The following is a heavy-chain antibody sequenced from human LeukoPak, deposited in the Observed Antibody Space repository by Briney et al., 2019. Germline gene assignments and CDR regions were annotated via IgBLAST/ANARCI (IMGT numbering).Heavy chain of an antibody. V-gene: IGHV3-23*01. J-gene: IGHJ4*02. Sequence: PGGSLRLSCAASGFTFSSHAMSWVRQAPGKGLEWVSGISGSGGSTYYADSVKGRFTISRDNAKNSLYLQMNSLRAEDTAVYYCAIQKADLITMIRGIIAYWGQGTLVTVSS. CDR3: AIQKADLITMIRGIIAY. D-gene: IGHD3-10*01. CDR2: ISGSGGST. CDR1: GFTFSSHA.